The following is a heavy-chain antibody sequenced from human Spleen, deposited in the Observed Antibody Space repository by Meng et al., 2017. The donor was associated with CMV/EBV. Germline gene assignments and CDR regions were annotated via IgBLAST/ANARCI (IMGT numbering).Heavy chain of an antibody. D-gene: IGHD6-13*01. V-gene: IGHV4-31*03. CDR1: GASISNDNYY. CDR2: ISYSGFT. J-gene: IGHJ5*02. Sequence: SETLSLTCTVSGASISNDNYYWSWIRQHPGKGLEWIGYISYSGFTYYNPSLKSRVIISDDTSKNQFSLNLNSVTAADTAVYYCAREIAAGGYSWFDPWGQGTLVPSPQ. CDR3: AREIAAGGYSWFDP.